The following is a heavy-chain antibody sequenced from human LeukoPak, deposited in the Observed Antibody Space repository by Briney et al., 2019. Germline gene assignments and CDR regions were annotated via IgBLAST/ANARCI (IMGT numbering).Heavy chain of an antibody. J-gene: IGHJ3*02. V-gene: IGHV4-4*02. CDR3: ARESGSGSSEHAFDI. D-gene: IGHD1-26*01. CDR2: IYHSGST. CDR1: GGSISSSNW. Sequence: SETLSLTCAVSGGSISSSNWWSWVRQPPGKGLEWIGEIYHSGSTNYNPSLKSRVTISIDKSKNQFSLKLSSVTTADTAVYYCARESGSGSSEHAFDIWGQGTMVTVSS.